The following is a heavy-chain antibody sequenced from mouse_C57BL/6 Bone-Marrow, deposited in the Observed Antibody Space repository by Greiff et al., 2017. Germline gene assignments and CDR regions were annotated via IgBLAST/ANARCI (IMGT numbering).Heavy chain of an antibody. V-gene: IGHV1-72*01. J-gene: IGHJ3*01. D-gene: IGHD3-2*02. CDR3: ARQLRLRGAPSGFAY. CDR2: IDPNSGGT. CDR1: GYTFTSYW. Sequence: QVQLQQSGAELVKPGASVKLSCKASGYTFTSYWMHWVKQRPGRGLEWIGRIDPNSGGTKYNEKFKSKATLTVDKPSSTAYMQLSSLTSGDSAVYYCARQLRLRGAPSGFAYWGQGTLVTVSA.